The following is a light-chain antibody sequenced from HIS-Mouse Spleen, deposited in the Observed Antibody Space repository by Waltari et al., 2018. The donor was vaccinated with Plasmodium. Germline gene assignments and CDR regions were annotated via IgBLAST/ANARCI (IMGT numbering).Light chain of an antibody. CDR1: SNIVGNQG. CDR2: RNN. V-gene: IGLV10-54*02. Sequence: QAGLTQPPSVSKGLRQTATLTCTGNSNIVGNQGAAWLQQHQGHPPKLLSYRNNNRPSWISERFSASRSGNTASLTITGLQPEDEADYYCSALDSSLSAQEVFGGGTKLTVL. CDR3: SALDSSLSAQEV. J-gene: IGLJ2*01.